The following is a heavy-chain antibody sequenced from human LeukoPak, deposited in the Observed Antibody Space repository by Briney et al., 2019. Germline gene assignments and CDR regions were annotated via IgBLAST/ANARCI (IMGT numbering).Heavy chain of an antibody. J-gene: IGHJ4*02. D-gene: IGHD6-13*01. CDR1: GFTFSNAW. CDR2: IKGKTDGETT. Sequence: GGSLRLSCAASGFTFSNAWMSWGRQAPGKGLEWVGRIKGKTDGETTDYAAPVKGRFTISRNDSKNTLFLQMSSLKTEDTALYFCTTDRYSRSWYNQINYWGQGTRVTVSS. CDR3: TTDRYSRSWYNQINY. V-gene: IGHV3-15*01.